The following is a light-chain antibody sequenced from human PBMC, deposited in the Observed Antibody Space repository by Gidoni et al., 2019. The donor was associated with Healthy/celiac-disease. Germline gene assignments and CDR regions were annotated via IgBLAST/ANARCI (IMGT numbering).Light chain of an antibody. CDR2: AAS. V-gene: IGKV1-39*01. J-gene: IGKJ2*01. CDR1: QTISSY. Sequence: DIQMTQSPSSLSASVGDRVTITCRESQTISSYLNWYQQKPGKAPKLLIDAASRLQSGVPSRFSGSGSGTDFTLTISSLQPEDFATYYCQQSYSTPPVTFGQGTKLEIK. CDR3: QQSYSTPPVT.